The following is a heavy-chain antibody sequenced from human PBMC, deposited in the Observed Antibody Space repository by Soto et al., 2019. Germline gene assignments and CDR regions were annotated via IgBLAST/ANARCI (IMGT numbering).Heavy chain of an antibody. D-gene: IGHD2-15*01. CDR2: ISYDGDYQ. CDR3: VLCSAGSCYLNAFDI. Sequence: QVQLVESGGGVVQPGRSLRLSCAASGFTFSTHGMHWVRQAPGKGLEWVAIISYDGDYQYYAESVKGRFTISRDNSKNTLFLQLSSLGAEDTAIYYCVLCSAGSCYLNAFDIWGQGTMVTVSS. V-gene: IGHV3-30*03. CDR1: GFTFSTHG. J-gene: IGHJ3*02.